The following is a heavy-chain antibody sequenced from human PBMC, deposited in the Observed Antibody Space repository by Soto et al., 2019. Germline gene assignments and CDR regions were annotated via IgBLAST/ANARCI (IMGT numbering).Heavy chain of an antibody. CDR3: AKKYDFWSGPRVGMDV. CDR2: ISGTGAST. CDR1: GFIFNTYA. J-gene: IGHJ6*02. D-gene: IGHD3-3*01. V-gene: IGHV3-23*01. Sequence: GGSLRLSCAASGFIFNTYAMSWVRQAPGKGLEWVSEISGTGASTYYADSVKGRFTISRDNSKNTLYVQMNSLRAEDTAVYYCAKKYDFWSGPRVGMDVRGPGTTVTVSS.